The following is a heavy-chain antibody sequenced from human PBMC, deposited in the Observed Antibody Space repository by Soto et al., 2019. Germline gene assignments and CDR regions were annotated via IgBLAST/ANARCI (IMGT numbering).Heavy chain of an antibody. D-gene: IGHD3-10*01. J-gene: IGHJ5*02. CDR2: IYTSGST. Sequence: QVQLQESGPGLVKPSETLSLTCTVSGGSISSYYWSWIRQPAGKGLEWIGRIYTSGSTNYNPSLKSRVTMSVDTSKNQFSLKLSSVTAADTAVYYCARDLLVTYYYGSGTARGFDPWGQGTLVTVSS. CDR1: GGSISSYY. CDR3: ARDLLVTYYYGSGTARGFDP. V-gene: IGHV4-4*07.